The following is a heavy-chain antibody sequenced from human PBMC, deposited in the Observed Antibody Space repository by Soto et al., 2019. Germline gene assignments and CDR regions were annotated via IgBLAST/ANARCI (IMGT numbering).Heavy chain of an antibody. J-gene: IGHJ4*02. CDR2: ISYDGSNK. CDR1: GFTFSSYA. D-gene: IGHD3-22*01. Sequence: PGGSLRLSCAASGFTFSSYAMHWVRQAPGKGLEWVAVISYDGSNKYYADSVKGRFTISRDNSKNTLYLQMNSLRAEDTAVYYCARDLSLKDYYDSSGYLGFDYWGQGTLVTAPQ. V-gene: IGHV3-30-3*01. CDR3: ARDLSLKDYYDSSGYLGFDY.